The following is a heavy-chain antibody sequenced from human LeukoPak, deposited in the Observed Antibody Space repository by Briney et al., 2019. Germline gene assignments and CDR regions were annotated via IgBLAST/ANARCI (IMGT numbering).Heavy chain of an antibody. Sequence: SGGSLRLSCAASGFIVRSNYMSWVRQAPGKGLEWVSSISSSSSYIYYADSVKGRFTISRDNAKNSLYLQMNSLRAEDTAVYYCARDREGYYDSSGYYERFDYWGQGTLVTVSS. J-gene: IGHJ4*02. V-gene: IGHV3-21*01. CDR1: GFIVRSNY. CDR2: ISSSSSYI. D-gene: IGHD3-22*01. CDR3: ARDREGYYDSSGYYERFDY.